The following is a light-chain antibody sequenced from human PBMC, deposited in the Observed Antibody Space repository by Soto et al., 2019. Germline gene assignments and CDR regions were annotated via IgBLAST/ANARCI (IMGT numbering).Light chain of an antibody. V-gene: IGKV3-11*01. CDR2: DAS. Sequence: EIVLTQSPATLSLSPGERATLSCRASQSVNTYLAWYQQKPGQAPRLLIYDASNRATGIPARFSGSGSGTDFTLTISSLEPEDFAVYYCQQRSNWPPTFGQGTKVDI. CDR1: QSVNTY. CDR3: QQRSNWPPT. J-gene: IGKJ1*01.